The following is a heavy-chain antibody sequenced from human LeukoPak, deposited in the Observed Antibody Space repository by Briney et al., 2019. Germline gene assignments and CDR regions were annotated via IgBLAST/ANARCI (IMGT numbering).Heavy chain of an antibody. V-gene: IGHV4-38-2*02. J-gene: IGHJ4*02. Sequence: SETLSLTCTVSGYSISSGYYWGWIRQPPGKGLEWIATIYHSGSSYYNPSLKSRVTISVDTSKNQFSLKLSSVTAADTAVYYCARLLSRSVNYFDYWGQGTLVTVSS. CDR1: GYSISSGYY. D-gene: IGHD2-15*01. CDR3: ARLLSRSVNYFDY. CDR2: IYHSGSS.